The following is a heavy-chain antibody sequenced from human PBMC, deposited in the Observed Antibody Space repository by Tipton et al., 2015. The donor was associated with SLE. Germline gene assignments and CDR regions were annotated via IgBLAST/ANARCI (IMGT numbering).Heavy chain of an antibody. D-gene: IGHD4-17*01. Sequence: TLSLTCTVSGGSISTYYWSWIRQPPGKGLEWIGYVHNSGSSNYNPSLKSRVTFSVDTSKNQVSLKLTSVTAADTALYYCVRYMTKVTPYNFYVLDVWGQETTVIVSS. CDR1: GGSISTYY. V-gene: IGHV4-59*08. CDR2: VHNSGSS. CDR3: VRYMTKVTPYNFYVLDV. J-gene: IGHJ6*02.